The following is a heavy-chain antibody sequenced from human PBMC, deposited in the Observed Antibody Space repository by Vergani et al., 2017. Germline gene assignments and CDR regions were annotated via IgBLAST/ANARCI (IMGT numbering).Heavy chain of an antibody. V-gene: IGHV4-39*01. CDR2: IYYSGST. Sequence: QLQLQESGPGLVKPSETLSLTCTVSGGSISSSSYYWGWIRQPPGKGLEWIGSIYYSGSTYYNPSLKSRVTISVDTSKNQFSLKLSSVTAADTAVYYCARPFYKSSSWFDHDALDIWGQGTMVTVSS. CDR3: ARPFYKSSSWFDHDALDI. J-gene: IGHJ3*02. D-gene: IGHD6-13*01. CDR1: GGSISSSSYY.